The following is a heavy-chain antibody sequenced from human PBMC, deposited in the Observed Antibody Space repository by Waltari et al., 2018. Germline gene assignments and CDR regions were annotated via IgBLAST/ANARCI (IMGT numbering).Heavy chain of an antibody. CDR2: IYNDGRT. Sequence: EVQLVATGGGLIQPGGSLILSCPVPGFSVSSNHVTWVRQVPGKGLEWVSVIYNDGRTYVADSVKGRFTISRDSSKNTVLLQMNMLRVDDTAVYYCAAYGGYSYWGQGTLVTVSS. V-gene: IGHV3-53*02. J-gene: IGHJ4*02. D-gene: IGHD3-22*01. CDR3: AAYGGYSY. CDR1: GFSVSSNH.